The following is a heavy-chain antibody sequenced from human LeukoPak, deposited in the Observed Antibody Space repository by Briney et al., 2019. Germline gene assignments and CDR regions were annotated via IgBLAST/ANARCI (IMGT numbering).Heavy chain of an antibody. V-gene: IGHV4-59*01. CDR2: IYYSGST. Sequence: SQTLSLTCTVSGGSISSYYWSWIRQPPGMGLEWIGCIYYSGSTNYNPSLKSRVTISVDTSKDQFSLRLTSVTAADTAVYYCARSFLGDWYFDLWGRGTLVTVSS. CDR1: GGSISSYY. J-gene: IGHJ2*01. D-gene: IGHD1-26*01. CDR3: ARSFLGDWYFDL.